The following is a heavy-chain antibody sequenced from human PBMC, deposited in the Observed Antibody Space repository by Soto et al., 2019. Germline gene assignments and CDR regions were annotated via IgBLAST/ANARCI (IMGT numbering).Heavy chain of an antibody. D-gene: IGHD5-18*01. CDR1: GGSISSGGYS. V-gene: IGHV4-61*08. Sequence: SETLSLTCAVSGGSISSGGYSWSWIRQPPGKGLEWIGYIYPSGSTNYNPSLKSRVTISLDTSKNQFSLNLKSVTAADTAVYYCARHRHIGMDPFDYWGQGTLVTVSS. J-gene: IGHJ4*02. CDR3: ARHRHIGMDPFDY. CDR2: IYPSGST.